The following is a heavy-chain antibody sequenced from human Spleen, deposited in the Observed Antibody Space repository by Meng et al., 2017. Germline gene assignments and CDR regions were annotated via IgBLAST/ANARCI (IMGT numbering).Heavy chain of an antibody. Sequence: SETLSLTCAVYGGSFSGYYWSWIRQPPGKGLEWIGYIYYSGSTNYNPSLKSRVTMSLDTSKNHFFLRPRSVTAAYTAVYYCARGMEQWLAGDFYYAMDVWGQGTTVTVSS. CDR2: IYYSGST. V-gene: IGHV4-59*08. CDR3: ARGMEQWLAGDFYYAMDV. D-gene: IGHD6-19*01. J-gene: IGHJ6*02. CDR1: GGSFSGYY.